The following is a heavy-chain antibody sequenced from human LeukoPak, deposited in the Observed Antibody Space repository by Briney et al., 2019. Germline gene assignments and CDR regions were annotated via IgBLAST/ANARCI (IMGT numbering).Heavy chain of an antibody. V-gene: IGHV4-59*12. D-gene: IGHD6-13*01. CDR1: AGSISSYY. CDR2: MSYSGGT. CDR3: SSTGTTYWYPYYY. Sequence: SETLSLICTVSAGSISSYYWSWIRQPLGEELVGIVYMSYSGGTTHTSYLKTRVTLTDDSSKPKCSLKLSSATAADTVVYYCSSTGTTYWYPYYYWGQGTLVTVSS. J-gene: IGHJ4*02.